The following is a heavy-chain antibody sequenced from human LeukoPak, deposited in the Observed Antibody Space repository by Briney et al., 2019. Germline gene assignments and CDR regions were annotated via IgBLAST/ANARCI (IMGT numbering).Heavy chain of an antibody. D-gene: IGHD6-6*01. Sequence: KPSETLSLTCTVSGGSISNSTYYWTWIRQPPGKGLEWSGSVYYTGGTFSNPSLKSRVTISLDTSKNQFSLKLTSVTAADTALYYCARQSSSSRPNFDYWGQGILVTASS. V-gene: IGHV4-39*01. CDR2: VYYTGGT. J-gene: IGHJ4*02. CDR1: GGSISNSTYY. CDR3: ARQSSSSRPNFDY.